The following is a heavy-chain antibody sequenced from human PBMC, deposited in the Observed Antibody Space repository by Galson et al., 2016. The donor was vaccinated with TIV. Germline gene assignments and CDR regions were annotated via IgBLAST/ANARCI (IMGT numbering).Heavy chain of an antibody. Sequence: SVKVSCKASGYTFTRYYMHWVRQAPGQGLEWMGVIDPGADTTTYAQKFQGRVTMTRDTSTSTVYMGLSSLRSDDTAVYYCATFRGASGTFDYWGQGALVTVSS. V-gene: IGHV1-46*01. J-gene: IGHJ4*02. CDR2: IDPGADTT. CDR3: ATFRGASGTFDY. D-gene: IGHD6-19*01. CDR1: GYTFTRYY.